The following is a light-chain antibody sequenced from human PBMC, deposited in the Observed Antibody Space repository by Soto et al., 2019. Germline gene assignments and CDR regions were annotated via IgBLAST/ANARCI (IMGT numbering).Light chain of an antibody. J-gene: IGKJ2*01. CDR3: LQTYSTPYT. CDR2: TSG. V-gene: IGKV1-39*01. CDR1: QRITTY. Sequence: IHMTQSPSSLSASVGDRVTITCRASQRITTYLNWYQQKSGEAPKLLVSTSGTLQRGVPSRFTGSGSGTDFTLTITSLQPADFATYFCLQTYSTPYTFGQGTKLEIK.